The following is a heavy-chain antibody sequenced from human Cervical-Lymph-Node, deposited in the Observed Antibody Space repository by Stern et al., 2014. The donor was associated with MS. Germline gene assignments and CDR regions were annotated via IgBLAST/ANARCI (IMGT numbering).Heavy chain of an antibody. CDR1: GGTFNIYA. CDR3: ARGPDQSGGYYYAY. V-gene: IGHV1-69*01. D-gene: IGHD3-22*01. J-gene: IGHJ4*02. Sequence: QMQLVQSGAEVKKPGSSVKVSCKASGGTFNIYAISWVRQAPGQGLEWMGGIVPIFGSANYAQKFQGRVTITGDESKTTIYMEVSSLRSEDTAVYYCARGPDQSGGYYYAYWGQGTLVTVSP. CDR2: IVPIFGSA.